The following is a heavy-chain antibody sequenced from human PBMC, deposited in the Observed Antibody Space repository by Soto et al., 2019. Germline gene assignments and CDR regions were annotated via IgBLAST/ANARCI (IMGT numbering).Heavy chain of an antibody. J-gene: IGHJ4*02. D-gene: IGHD6-19*01. CDR1: GFTFSSYA. Sequence: PGGSLRLSCAASGFTFSSYAMSWVRQAPGKGLEWVSGISGSGGSTYYADSVKGRFTISRDNSKNTLYLQMNSLRAEDTAVYYCAKDVRSGWYYDYWGQGTLVTVSS. V-gene: IGHV3-23*01. CDR2: ISGSGGST. CDR3: AKDVRSGWYYDY.